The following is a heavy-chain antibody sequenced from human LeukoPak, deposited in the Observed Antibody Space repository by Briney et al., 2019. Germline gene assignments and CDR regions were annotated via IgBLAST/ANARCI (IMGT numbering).Heavy chain of an antibody. CDR1: GGSISSYY. V-gene: IGHV4-59*01. Sequence: SETLSLTGTFSGGSISSYYWSWIRQPPGKGLEWIGYIYYSGSTNYNPSLKSRVTISVDTSKNQFSLKLSSVTAADTAVYYCARGGRFPCDYWGQGTLVTVSS. CDR3: ARGGRFPCDY. J-gene: IGHJ4*02. CDR2: IYYSGST. D-gene: IGHD2-21*01.